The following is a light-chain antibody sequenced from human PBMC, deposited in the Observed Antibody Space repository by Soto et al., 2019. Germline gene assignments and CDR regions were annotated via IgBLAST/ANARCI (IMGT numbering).Light chain of an antibody. CDR3: QQYGSSFSIT. V-gene: IGKV3-20*01. CDR1: QSVSSN. Sequence: EIVMTQSPATLSVSPGERATLSCRASQSVSSNLAWYQQKPGQAPRLLIYGASSRATGIPDRFSGSGSGTDFTLTISRLEPEDFAVYYCQQYGSSFSITFGQGTRLEI. CDR2: GAS. J-gene: IGKJ5*01.